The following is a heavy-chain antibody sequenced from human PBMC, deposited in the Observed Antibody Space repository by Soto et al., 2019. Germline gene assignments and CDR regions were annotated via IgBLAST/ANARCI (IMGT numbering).Heavy chain of an antibody. Sequence: EVQLVESGGGLVKPGGSLRLSCAASGFTFSSYSMNWVRQAPGKGLEWVSSISSSSSYIYYADSVKGRFTISRDNAKNSLYLQMNGLRAEDTAVYYCARAGIAVAGTLYFDYWGQGTLVTVSS. CDR1: GFTFSSYS. D-gene: IGHD6-19*01. V-gene: IGHV3-21*01. CDR3: ARAGIAVAGTLYFDY. CDR2: ISSSSSYI. J-gene: IGHJ4*02.